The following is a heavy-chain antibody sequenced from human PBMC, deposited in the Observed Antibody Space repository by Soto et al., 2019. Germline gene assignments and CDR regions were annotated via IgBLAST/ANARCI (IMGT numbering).Heavy chain of an antibody. CDR1: GYTFSGSV. Sequence: QVQLVQSGAEVKKPGASVKVSCKASGYTFSGSVMHWVRQAPGQGLEWMGWINADNGNTKYSQKFQGRVTMTWDTSASTADMELRSLRSEDTAIYYCASEIDATTATSLDYWGQGTLVTVSS. J-gene: IGHJ4*02. V-gene: IGHV1-3*01. CDR2: INADNGNT. D-gene: IGHD4-17*01. CDR3: ASEIDATTATSLDY.